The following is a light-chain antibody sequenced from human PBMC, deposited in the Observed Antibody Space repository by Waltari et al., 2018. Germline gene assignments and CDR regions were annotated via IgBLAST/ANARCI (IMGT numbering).Light chain of an antibody. CDR2: VST. V-gene: IGLV1-40*01. J-gene: IGLJ3*02. CDR1: GPNLGEGYA. CDR3: QSYDTSLSVV. Sequence: QSVLTQPPSVSGAPGQRVTIPCTGSGPNLGEGYAVHWYQQLPRAAPKLLIYVSTSRPLGVPARFFGSTSGTSASLAITGLQAEDEADYYCQSYDTSLSVVFGGGTKLTVL.